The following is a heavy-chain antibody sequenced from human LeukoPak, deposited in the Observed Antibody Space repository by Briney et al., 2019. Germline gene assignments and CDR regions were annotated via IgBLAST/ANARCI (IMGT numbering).Heavy chain of an antibody. Sequence: PSETLSLTCTVSGYSISSGYYWTWIRQPPGKGLEWIGNIYNSGNTNYNPSLKSRVTISVDTSKNQFSLKLNSATAADTAVYYCARESGSYLWRSWLNPWGQGTLVTVSS. CDR1: GYSISSGYY. D-gene: IGHD3-16*01. CDR2: IYNSGNT. V-gene: IGHV4-61*01. J-gene: IGHJ5*02. CDR3: ARESGSYLWRSWLNP.